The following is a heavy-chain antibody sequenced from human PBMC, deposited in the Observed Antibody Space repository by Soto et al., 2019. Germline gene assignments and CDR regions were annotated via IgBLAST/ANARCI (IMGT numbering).Heavy chain of an antibody. D-gene: IGHD6-19*01. CDR2: IIPIFGTA. CDR3: ARDRSSGWYSEFDY. Sequence: RASVKVSCKASGGTFSSYAISWVRQAPGQGLEWMGGIIPIFGTANYAQKFQGRVTITADESASTAYMELSSLRSEDTAVYYCARDRSSGWYSEFDYWGQGTLVTVSS. J-gene: IGHJ4*02. CDR1: GGTFSSYA. V-gene: IGHV1-69*13.